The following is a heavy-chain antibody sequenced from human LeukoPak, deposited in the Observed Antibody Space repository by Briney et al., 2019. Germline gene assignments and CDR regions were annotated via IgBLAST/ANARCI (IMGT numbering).Heavy chain of an antibody. CDR3: ARIAAAGLVIDY. J-gene: IGHJ4*02. CDR2: ISGSGGST. Sequence: PGRSLRLSCAASGFTFDDYAMHWVRQAPGKGLEWVSAISGSGGSTYYADSVKGRFTISRDNSKNTLYLQMNSLRAEDTAVYYCARIAAAGLVIDYWGQGTLVTVSS. V-gene: IGHV3-23*01. D-gene: IGHD6-13*01. CDR1: GFTFDDYA.